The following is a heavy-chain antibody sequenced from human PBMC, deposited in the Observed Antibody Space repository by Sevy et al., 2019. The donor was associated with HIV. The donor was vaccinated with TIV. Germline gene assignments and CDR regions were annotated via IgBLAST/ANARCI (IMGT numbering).Heavy chain of an antibody. Sequence: GGSLRLSCAASGFTFSSYGMHWVRQAPGKGLEWVAFIQFDGNKKYSADSIKGRFTISRDNSKNTLYLQMNSLRAEDTAAYYCARDPLISLGADLFDYWGQGTLVTVSS. J-gene: IGHJ4*02. CDR1: GFTFSSYG. CDR3: ARDPLISLGADLFDY. V-gene: IGHV3-30*02. D-gene: IGHD7-27*01. CDR2: IQFDGNKK.